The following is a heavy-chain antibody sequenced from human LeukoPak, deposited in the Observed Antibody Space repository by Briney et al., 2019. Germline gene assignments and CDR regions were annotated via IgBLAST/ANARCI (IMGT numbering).Heavy chain of an antibody. J-gene: IGHJ5*02. CDR2: ISGSGGRT. Sequence: GSLRLSCAASGFPFSSYAMSWVRQAPGKGLEWVSAISGSGGRTYYADSVKGRFTISRDNSKNTLYLQMNSLRAEDTAVYYCARSIAAANWFDPWGQGTLVTVSS. D-gene: IGHD6-13*01. V-gene: IGHV3-23*01. CDR3: ARSIAAANWFDP. CDR1: GFPFSSYA.